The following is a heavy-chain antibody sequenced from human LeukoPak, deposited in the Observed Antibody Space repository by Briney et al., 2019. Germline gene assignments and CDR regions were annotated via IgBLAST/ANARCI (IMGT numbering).Heavy chain of an antibody. CDR1: GFTFSSYS. CDR2: ISSSSTI. Sequence: GGSLRLSCAASGFTFSSYSMNWVRQAPGKGLEWVSYISSSSTIYYADSVKGRFTISRDNAKNSLYLQMNSLRAEDTAVYYCAREDFTYYDFWSGYIQNRAGMDVWGQGTTVTVSS. CDR3: AREDFTYYDFWSGYIQNRAGMDV. V-gene: IGHV3-48*01. J-gene: IGHJ6*02. D-gene: IGHD3-3*01.